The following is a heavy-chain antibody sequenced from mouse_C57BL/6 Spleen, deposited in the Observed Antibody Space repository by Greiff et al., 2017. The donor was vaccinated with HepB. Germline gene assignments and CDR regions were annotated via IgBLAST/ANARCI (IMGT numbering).Heavy chain of an antibody. V-gene: IGHV1-42*01. Sequence: EVQLQQSGPELVKPGASVKISCKASGYSFTGYYMNWVKQSPEKSLEWIGEINPSTGGTTYNQKFKAKATLTVDKSSSTAYMQLKSLTSEDSAVYYCARSDGYDGAYWGQGTLVTVSA. CDR3: ARSDGYDGAY. D-gene: IGHD2-2*01. CDR1: GYSFTGYY. J-gene: IGHJ3*01. CDR2: INPSTGGT.